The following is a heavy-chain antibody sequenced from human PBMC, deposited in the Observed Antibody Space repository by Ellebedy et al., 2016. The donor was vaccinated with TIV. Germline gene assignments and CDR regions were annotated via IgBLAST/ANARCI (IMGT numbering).Heavy chain of an antibody. CDR3: ARVGIVGAL. CDR2: IYYSGST. D-gene: IGHD1-26*01. Sequence: MPSETLSLTCTVSGGSISSYYWSWIRQPPGKGLEWIGYIYYSGSTNYNPSLKSRVTISVDTSKNQFSLKLSSVTAADTAVYYCARVGIVGALWGQGTLVTVSS. V-gene: IGHV4-59*08. J-gene: IGHJ4*02. CDR1: GGSISSYY.